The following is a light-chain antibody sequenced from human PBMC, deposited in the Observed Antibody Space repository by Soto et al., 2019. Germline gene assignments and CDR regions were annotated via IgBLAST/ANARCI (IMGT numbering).Light chain of an antibody. V-gene: IGKV3-11*01. CDR2: DAS. Sequence: EIVLTQSPDTLSLSPGERATLSCRASQSVLSSLAWYQQKPGQAPRLLIYDASNRATGIPARFSGSGSGTDFTLTIRSLEPEDCTVNYSQQRSNWPPEVTFGPGTKVEIK. CDR1: QSVLSS. J-gene: IGKJ3*01. CDR3: QQRSNWPPEVT.